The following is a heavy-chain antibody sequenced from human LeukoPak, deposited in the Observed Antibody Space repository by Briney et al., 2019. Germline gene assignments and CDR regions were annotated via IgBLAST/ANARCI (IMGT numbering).Heavy chain of an antibody. Sequence: GGSLRLSCAASGFAFSSYGMHWVRQAPGKGLEWVAVIWYDGSNKYYADSVKGRFTISRDNSKNTLYLQMNSLRAEDTAVYYCARDYDSSGYYPGCFDYWGQGTLVTVSS. CDR3: ARDYDSSGYYPGCFDY. D-gene: IGHD3-22*01. CDR2: IWYDGSNK. V-gene: IGHV3-33*01. J-gene: IGHJ4*02. CDR1: GFAFSSYG.